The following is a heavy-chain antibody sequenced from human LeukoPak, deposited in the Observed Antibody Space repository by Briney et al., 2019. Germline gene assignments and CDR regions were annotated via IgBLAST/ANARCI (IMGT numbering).Heavy chain of an antibody. CDR2: IYSGGAT. D-gene: IGHD4/OR15-4a*01. Sequence: GGSLRLSCAASGFTFSSYAMSWVRQAPGKGLEWVSIIYSGGATFYAESVKDRFTISRDNSKNTMYLQMNSLRAEDTAVYYCARGGGRGPYGDNADYWGQGTLVTVSS. CDR1: GFTFSSYA. V-gene: IGHV3-66*01. CDR3: ARGGGRGPYGDNADY. J-gene: IGHJ4*02.